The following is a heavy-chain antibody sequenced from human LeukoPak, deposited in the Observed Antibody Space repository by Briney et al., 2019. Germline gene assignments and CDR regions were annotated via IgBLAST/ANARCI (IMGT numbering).Heavy chain of an antibody. CDR1: GFIFRKSW. V-gene: IGHV3-7*01. CDR2: VNDDEREK. Sequence: GGSLRLSCAASGFIFRKSWMSWVRQAPGRGLEWVANVNDDEREKYYVDSVKGRFSISRDNAKDLLYLQLNSLRAEDTAVYYCARAGIPGSTDYWGQGTLVIVSS. D-gene: IGHD1-1*01. CDR3: ARAGIPGSTDY. J-gene: IGHJ4*02.